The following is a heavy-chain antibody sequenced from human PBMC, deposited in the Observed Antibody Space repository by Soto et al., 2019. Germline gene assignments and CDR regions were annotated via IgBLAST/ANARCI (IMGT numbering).Heavy chain of an antibody. J-gene: IGHJ3*02. D-gene: IGHD4-17*01. CDR1: GYTFTSYA. CDR3: ARVVDYVDYVAAFDI. V-gene: IGHV1-3*01. CDR2: INAGDLNT. Sequence: ASLKVSCKASGYTFTSYAMHLVRQAPVQRLELIVWINAGDLNTEYSQKVQGRFTITRYTSAIARYMEVIVLGFEDTAVYYCARVVDYVDYVAAFDIWGQGTMVTVSS.